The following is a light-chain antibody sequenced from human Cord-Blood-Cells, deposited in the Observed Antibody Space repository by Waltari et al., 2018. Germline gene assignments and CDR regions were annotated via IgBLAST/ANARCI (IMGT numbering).Light chain of an antibody. CDR3: CAYAGSWV. V-gene: IGLV2-11*01. Sequence: QSALTQPRAVSRPPGQPVTIACTGPSSAVGGFNYVSWYQQHPGKAPKLMIYDVSKRLSGVPDRFSGSKSGNTASLTISGLQAEDEADYYCCAYAGSWVFGGGTKLTVL. J-gene: IGLJ3*02. CDR2: DVS. CDR1: SSAVGGFNY.